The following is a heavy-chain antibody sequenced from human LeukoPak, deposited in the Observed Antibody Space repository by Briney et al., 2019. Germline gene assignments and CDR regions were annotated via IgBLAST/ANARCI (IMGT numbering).Heavy chain of an antibody. V-gene: IGHV3-48*03. CDR3: ARWGYYDSSGYYPAFDY. J-gene: IGHJ4*02. D-gene: IGHD3-22*01. CDR1: GFTFSSYE. Sequence: PGGSLRLSCAASGFTFSSYEMNWVRQAPGEGLEWVSYISSSGSTIYYADSVKGRFTISRDNAKNSLYLQMNSLRAEDTAVYYCARWGYYDSSGYYPAFDYWGQGTLVTVSS. CDR2: ISSSGSTI.